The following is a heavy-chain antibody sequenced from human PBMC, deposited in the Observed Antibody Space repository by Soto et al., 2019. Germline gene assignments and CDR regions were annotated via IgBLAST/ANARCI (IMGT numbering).Heavy chain of an antibody. J-gene: IGHJ4*02. V-gene: IGHV3-30-3*01. CDR3: AKDPNGDYVGAFDY. CDR2: ISYDGSNK. CDR1: GFTFSSYA. Sequence: GGSLRLSCAASGFTFSSYAIHWVRQAPGKGPEWVAVISYDGSNKYYADSVKGRFTISRDNSKNMLFLQMNSLRAEDTAVYYCAKDPNGDYVGAFDYWGQGTLVTVSS. D-gene: IGHD4-17*01.